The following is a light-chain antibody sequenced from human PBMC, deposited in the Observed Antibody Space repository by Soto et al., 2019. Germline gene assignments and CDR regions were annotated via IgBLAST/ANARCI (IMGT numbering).Light chain of an antibody. CDR1: NSEVGKYDF. CDR2: EGN. J-gene: IGLJ3*02. CDR3: CSFSCSEPVV. V-gene: IGLV2-23*01. Sequence: QSALTQPASVSGTPGQSITISCTGTNSEVGKYDFVSWYQHYPDKAPKFIIYEGNKRPSGLSNRFSGSKAGSTASLTSCGLQAEVEAHCYCCSFSCSEPVVLGGGSQLTLL.